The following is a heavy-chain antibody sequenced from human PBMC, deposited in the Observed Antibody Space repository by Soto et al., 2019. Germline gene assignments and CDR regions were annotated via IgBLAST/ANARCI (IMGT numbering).Heavy chain of an antibody. V-gene: IGHV3-11*01. D-gene: IGHD3-3*01. Sequence: QVQLVESGGGLVKPGGSLRLSCAASGFTFSDYYMSWLRQAPGKGLEWVSYISSSGSTIYYADSVKGRFTISRDNAKNSLYLQMNSLRAEDTAVYYCARSVLRFLEWFPHYYYMDVWGKGTTVTVSS. CDR1: GFTFSDYY. J-gene: IGHJ6*03. CDR3: ARSVLRFLEWFPHYYYMDV. CDR2: ISSSGSTI.